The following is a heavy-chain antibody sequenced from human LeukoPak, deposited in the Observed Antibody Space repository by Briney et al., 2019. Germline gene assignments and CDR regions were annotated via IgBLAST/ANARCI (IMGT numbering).Heavy chain of an antibody. V-gene: IGHV4-38-2*02. CDR2: IYHSGST. CDR3: ARQPAPYSSGWHDGFHI. D-gene: IGHD6-19*01. Sequence: PSETLSLTCTVSAYSISSGYYWGWIRQPPGKGLECIGTIYHSGSTYYNPSLKSRVTISVDTSKNQFSLRLSSVTAADTAVYYCARQPAPYSSGWHDGFHIWGQGTMVTVSA. J-gene: IGHJ3*02. CDR1: AYSISSGYY.